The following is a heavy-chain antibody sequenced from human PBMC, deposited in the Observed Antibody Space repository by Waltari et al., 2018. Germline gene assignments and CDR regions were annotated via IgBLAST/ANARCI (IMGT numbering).Heavy chain of an antibody. J-gene: IGHJ6*03. Sequence: QVQLVESGGGVVQPGRSLRLSCAASGFTFSRXGMHWVRQAPGKGLEWVAVIWYDGSNKYYADSVKGRFTXSXDNSKNTLXLQMNSLRXEDTAVYYXATFYGSGSXIPPDYYYMDXWGKGTXXXXSS. CDR2: IWYDGSNK. CDR3: ATFYGSGSXIPPDYYYMDX. D-gene: IGHD3-10*01. CDR1: GFTFSRXG. V-gene: IGHV3-33*01.